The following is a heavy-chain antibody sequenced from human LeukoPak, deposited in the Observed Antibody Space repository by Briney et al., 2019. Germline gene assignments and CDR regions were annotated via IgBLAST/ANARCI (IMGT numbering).Heavy chain of an antibody. V-gene: IGHV3-23*01. D-gene: IGHD3-16*01. Sequence: GGSLRLSCAASGFSFSSYAMTWARQAPVKGLEWVSAISGDGTRTYYADSVKGRFTIPRDNSKNTLYLEMSSLRVEDTAIYYCAKWPEGAMDYFDYWGQGTLVTVSS. CDR2: ISGDGTRT. J-gene: IGHJ4*02. CDR3: AKWPEGAMDYFDY. CDR1: GFSFSSYA.